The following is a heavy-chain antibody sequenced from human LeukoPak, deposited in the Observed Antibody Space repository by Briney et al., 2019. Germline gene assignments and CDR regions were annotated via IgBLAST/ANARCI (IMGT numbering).Heavy chain of an antibody. CDR3: ARAHLPTVTPFFHH. J-gene: IGHJ1*01. CDR1: GYTFTGYY. D-gene: IGHD4-17*01. Sequence: VASVKLSCKASGYTFTGYYIHWVRQAPGQGLEWMGWINPNSGDTGYAQNFQGRVTMTRDTSISTAYMDLSSLRSDDTAVYYCARAHLPTVTPFFHHWGQGPLDSVSS. CDR2: INPNSGDT. V-gene: IGHV1-2*02.